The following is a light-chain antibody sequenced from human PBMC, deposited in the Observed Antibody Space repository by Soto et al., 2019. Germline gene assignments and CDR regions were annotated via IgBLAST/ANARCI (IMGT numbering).Light chain of an antibody. J-gene: IGKJ2*01. CDR1: QSIGTW. V-gene: IGKV1-5*03. CDR3: QQYNGYSYT. Sequence: DIQMTQSPSTMSASVGDRVTITCRASQSIGTWLAWYQQKPGKAPKLVIYKASSVESGVPSRFSGSGSGTEFTLTISSLQPDDFATYYCQQYNGYSYTFGQGTKLEIK. CDR2: KAS.